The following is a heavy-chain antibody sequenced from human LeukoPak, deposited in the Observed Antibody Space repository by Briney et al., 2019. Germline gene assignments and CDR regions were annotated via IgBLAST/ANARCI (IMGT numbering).Heavy chain of an antibody. CDR3: ARETSAAENY. V-gene: IGHV4-39*07. D-gene: IGHD6-13*01. CDR2: IYYSGSA. CDR1: GGSVNSGSYD. J-gene: IGHJ4*02. Sequence: PAETLSLTCTVAGGSVNSGSYDWGWIRQPAGKGLEWIGNIYYSGSAYYNPSLNSRVTMSVDTSKNQFSLKLNSVTAADTAVYYCARETSAAENYWGQGTLVTVSS.